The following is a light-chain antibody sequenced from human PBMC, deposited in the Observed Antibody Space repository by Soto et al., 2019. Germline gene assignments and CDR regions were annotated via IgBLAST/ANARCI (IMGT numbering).Light chain of an antibody. V-gene: IGLV2-11*01. CDR1: RSDVGGYKY. CDR3: SSYAGSNNYV. Sequence: QSVLTQPRSVSGSPGQSVTISCTGTRSDVGGYKYVSWYQHHPGKAPKVMIYDVSKRPSGVPDRFSGSKSGNTASLTISGLQAEDEADYYCSSYAGSNNYVFGIGTKLTVL. CDR2: DVS. J-gene: IGLJ1*01.